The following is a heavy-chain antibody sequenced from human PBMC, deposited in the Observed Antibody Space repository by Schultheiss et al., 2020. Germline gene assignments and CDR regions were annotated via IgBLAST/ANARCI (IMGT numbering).Heavy chain of an antibody. D-gene: IGHD1-26*01. CDR1: GFTFSSYE. J-gene: IGHJ4*02. CDR3: AKLGAVGVTTASFDY. Sequence: GGSLRLSCAASGFTFSSYEMNWVRQAPGKGLEWVSSISTSGASTSYADSVKGRFTISRDNSKNTLFLQMNSLRAEDTAVYYCAKLGAVGVTTASFDYWGQGTLVTVSS. V-gene: IGHV3-23*01. CDR2: ISTSGAST.